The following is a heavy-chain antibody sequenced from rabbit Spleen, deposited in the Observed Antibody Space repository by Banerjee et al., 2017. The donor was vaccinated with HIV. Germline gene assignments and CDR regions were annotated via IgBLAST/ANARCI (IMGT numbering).Heavy chain of an antibody. J-gene: IGHJ4*01. Sequence: QQQLEESGGGLVKPGGTLTLTCTASGFSFSGILYMCWVRQAPGKGLEWIGYIDPVFGSTYYASWVNGRFTISSHNAQNTLYLQLNSLTAADTATYFCVRGASSSGYYSLWGPGTLVTVS. CDR3: VRGASSSGYYSL. CDR2: IDPVFGST. D-gene: IGHD1-1*01. V-gene: IGHV1S43*01. CDR1: GFSFSGILY.